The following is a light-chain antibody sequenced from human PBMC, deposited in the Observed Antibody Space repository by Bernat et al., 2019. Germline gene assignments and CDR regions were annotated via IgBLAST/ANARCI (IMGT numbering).Light chain of an antibody. Sequence: QSALTQPASVSGSPGQSITISCTGTSSDVGGYNYVSWYQQHPVKATKLMIYDVSNRPSGVSNRFSGSKSGNTASLTISGLQAEDEADYYCSSYTSSSTYVFGTGTKVTVL. CDR1: SSDVGGYNY. V-gene: IGLV2-14*01. CDR3: SSYTSSSTYV. J-gene: IGLJ1*01. CDR2: DVS.